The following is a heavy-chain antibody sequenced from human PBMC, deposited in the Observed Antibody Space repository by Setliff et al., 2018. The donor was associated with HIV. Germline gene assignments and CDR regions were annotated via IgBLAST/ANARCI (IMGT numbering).Heavy chain of an antibody. D-gene: IGHD2-21*01. J-gene: IGHJ4*02. Sequence: GGSLRLSCAASGFTFDDYGMSWVRQAPGKGLEWVSGINWNGGSTGYADSVKGRFTISRDNAKNSLYLQMNSLRVDDTAVYYCAASRGFLFQADWGQGTLVTVSS. CDR3: AASRGFLFQAD. V-gene: IGHV3-20*04. CDR1: GFTFDDYG. CDR2: INWNGGST.